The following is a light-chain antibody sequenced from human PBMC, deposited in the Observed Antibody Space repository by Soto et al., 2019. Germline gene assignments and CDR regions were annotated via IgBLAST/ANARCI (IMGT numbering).Light chain of an antibody. CDR2: SNS. CDR1: TSTVGGNP. V-gene: IGLV1-44*01. CDR3: AAWYDSMNGPV. Sequence: QSVLTQPPSASGTPGQRVTISCSGSTSTVGGNPVNWYQQLPGTAPKLLIYSNSQRPSGVPDRFSGSNSGTSASLAISGLQSEDEADDFCAAWYDSMNGPVFGGGTKLTVL. J-gene: IGLJ2*01.